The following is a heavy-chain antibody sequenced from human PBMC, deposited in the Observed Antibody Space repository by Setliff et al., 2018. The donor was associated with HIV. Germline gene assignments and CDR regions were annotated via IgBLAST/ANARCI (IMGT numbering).Heavy chain of an antibody. D-gene: IGHD3-10*01. CDR1: GFSLRTSGVG. V-gene: IGHV2-5*01. J-gene: IGHJ3*02. CDR3: AHTPRFYYDSRSYSLLRGAFDI. CDR2: IYWNDDK. Sequence: SGPTLVNPTQTLTLTCTFSGFSLRTSGVGVGWIRQPPGKALEWLALIYWNDDKRYSPSLKSRVTITKDTSKNQVVLTMTNMYPVDTATYYCAHTPRFYYDSRSYSLLRGAFDIWGQGTMVTVSS.